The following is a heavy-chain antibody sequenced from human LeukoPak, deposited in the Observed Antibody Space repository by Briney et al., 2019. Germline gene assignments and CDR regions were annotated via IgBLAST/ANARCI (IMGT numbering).Heavy chain of an antibody. J-gene: IGHJ1*01. V-gene: IGHV4-39*01. CDR1: GDSISSSSYY. CDR2: IYYRGST. CDR3: ARRRYYDSTGYLD. Sequence: PSETLSLTCTISGDSISSSSYYWGWIRQPPGKGLEWIGDIYYRGSTYYSPSLKSRVSISIDTSNNQFSLTLNSVTAADTALYFCARRRYYDSTGYLDWGQGTLVTVSS. D-gene: IGHD3-22*01.